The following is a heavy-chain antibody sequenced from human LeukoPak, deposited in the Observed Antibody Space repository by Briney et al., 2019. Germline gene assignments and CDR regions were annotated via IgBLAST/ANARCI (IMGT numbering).Heavy chain of an antibody. CDR1: GFTFSDYY. J-gene: IGHJ2*01. CDR2: ISSSGSTI. V-gene: IGHV3-11*01. CDR3: ARAFKVPSWYFDL. Sequence: GGSLRLSCAASGFTFSDYYMSWIRQAPGKGLEWVSYISSSGSTIYYADSVKGRFTISRDNAKNSLYLQMNSLRAEDTAVYYCARAFKVPSWYFDLWGRGTLVTVSS.